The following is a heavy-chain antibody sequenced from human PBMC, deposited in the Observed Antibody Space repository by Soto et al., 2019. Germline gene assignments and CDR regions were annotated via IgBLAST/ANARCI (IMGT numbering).Heavy chain of an antibody. Sequence: GGSLRLSCAASGFTFSSFGMHWVCQAPGKGLEWVAIVWYDGNNKYYADSVKGRFTISRDNSKNTLYLQMSSLRAEDTAVYYCARGRAAVAGTFDPWGQGTLVTVS. V-gene: IGHV3-33*01. J-gene: IGHJ5*02. D-gene: IGHD6-19*01. CDR1: GFTFSSFG. CDR2: VWYDGNNK. CDR3: ARGRAAVAGTFDP.